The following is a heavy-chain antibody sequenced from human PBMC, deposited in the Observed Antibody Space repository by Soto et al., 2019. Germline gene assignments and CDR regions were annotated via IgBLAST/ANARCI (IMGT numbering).Heavy chain of an antibody. CDR2: ISQSGNT. V-gene: IGHV4-34*01. Sequence: QVQLHQWGAGLLKPSETLSLACSIYSGSFSGYYWSWIRQPPGKGLEWIGEISQSGNTNYSPSLKSRVSISIDTSKNQCSLNLASVSAADTAVYYCARAPKVSGSAQTRPDFWGQGTLVTVSS. D-gene: IGHD6-25*01. J-gene: IGHJ4*02. CDR3: ARAPKVSGSAQTRPDF. CDR1: SGSFSGYY.